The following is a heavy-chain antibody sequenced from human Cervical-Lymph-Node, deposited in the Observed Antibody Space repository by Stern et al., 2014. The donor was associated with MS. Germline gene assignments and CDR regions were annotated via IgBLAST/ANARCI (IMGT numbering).Heavy chain of an antibody. D-gene: IGHD3-3*01. CDR1: GGTFNTYY. J-gene: IGHJ6*02. CDR2: VVPIFGTP. V-gene: IGHV1-69*06. CDR3: ARVFGGTRHYYALDV. Sequence: QLVQSGAEMKRPGSSVKVSCKTSGGTFNTYYITWVRQAPGRGLEWIGGVVPIFGTPSYAQNFKGRVKITADKATTTAYMELNSLRDEDTAIYYCARVFGGTRHYYALDVWGQGTTVTVSS.